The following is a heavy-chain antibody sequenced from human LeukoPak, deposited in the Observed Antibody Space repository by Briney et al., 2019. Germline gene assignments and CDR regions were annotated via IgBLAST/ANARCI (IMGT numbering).Heavy chain of an antibody. D-gene: IGHD3-10*01. J-gene: IGHJ4*02. CDR1: GFTFSSYA. Sequence: GGSLRLSCAASGFTFSSYAMSWVRQAPGKGLEWVSAISGSGGSTYYADSVKGRFTISRDHSQNTLYLQMNSLRVEDTAVYYCAREGASSLVRGVIGYWGPGTLVTVSS. V-gene: IGHV3-23*01. CDR2: ISGSGGST. CDR3: AREGASSLVRGVIGY.